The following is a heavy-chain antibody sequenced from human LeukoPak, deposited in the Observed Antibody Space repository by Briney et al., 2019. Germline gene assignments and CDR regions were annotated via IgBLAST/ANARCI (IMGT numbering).Heavy chain of an antibody. J-gene: IGHJ6*02. V-gene: IGHV3-48*03. CDR2: ISSSGGTI. Sequence: GGSLRLSCAASGFTFSSYKMNWVRQAPGKGLEWVSCISSSGGTIYYADSVKGRFTISRDNARNSLYLQMNSLRVEDTAVYYCARRTYGMDVWGQGTTVTVSS. CDR3: ARRTYGMDV. CDR1: GFTFSSYK.